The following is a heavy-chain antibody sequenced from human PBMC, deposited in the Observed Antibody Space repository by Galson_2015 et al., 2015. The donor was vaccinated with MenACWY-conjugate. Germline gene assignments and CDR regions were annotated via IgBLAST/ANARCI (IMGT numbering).Heavy chain of an antibody. CDR2: IYYSGST. CDR3: AREVSNWFDP. V-gene: IGHV4-39*07. D-gene: IGHD2-8*01. Sequence: ETLSLTCTVSGGSISSSSYYWGWIRQPPGKGLEWIGSIYYSGSTYYNPSLKSRVTISVDTSKNQFSLKLSSVTAADTAVYYCAREVSNWFDPWGQGTLVTVSS. CDR1: GGSISSSSYY. J-gene: IGHJ5*02.